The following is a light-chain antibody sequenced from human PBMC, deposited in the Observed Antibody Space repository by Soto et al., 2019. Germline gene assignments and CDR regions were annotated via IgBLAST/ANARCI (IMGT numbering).Light chain of an antibody. CDR1: QSVNSN. Sequence: EKVMTQSPATLSVSPGERATLSCRASQSVNSNLAWYQQKPGQAPRILIYGASTRATAIPARFSGSGSGTEFTLTISSLQSEDFAVYYCQQYNDWPRTFGGGTKVEIK. CDR2: GAS. V-gene: IGKV3-15*01. J-gene: IGKJ4*01. CDR3: QQYNDWPRT.